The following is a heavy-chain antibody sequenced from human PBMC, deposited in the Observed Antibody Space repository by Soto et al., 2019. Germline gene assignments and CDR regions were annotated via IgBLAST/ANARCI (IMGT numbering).Heavy chain of an antibody. V-gene: IGHV4-59*08. CDR2: ISRTGST. Sequence: SETLSLTCTVSGGSMSTYYWSWIRQPPGKGLEWIGYISRTGSTTYNPSFKSRVTMSVDTSKNQFSLRLSSVTAADTAVFYCARHGSNWSFDCWGRGTLVTVSS. CDR1: GGSMSTYY. CDR3: ARHGSNWSFDC. J-gene: IGHJ4*02. D-gene: IGHD6-13*01.